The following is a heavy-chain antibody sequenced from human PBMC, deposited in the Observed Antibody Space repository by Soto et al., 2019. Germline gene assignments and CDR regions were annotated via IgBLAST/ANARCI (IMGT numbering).Heavy chain of an antibody. D-gene: IGHD6-6*01. CDR1: GFTLSGYA. V-gene: IGHV3-64*01. CDR3: ARRARPDFYYMDV. CDR2: ISSNGVGT. Sequence: GGSLRLSCTASGFTLSGYAMDWVRQAPGKGLEYVSGISSNGVGTYYANSVQGRFTISRDNSKNTVYLQMGSLRPEDMAVYYCARRARPDFYYMDVWGKGTTVTVSS. J-gene: IGHJ6*03.